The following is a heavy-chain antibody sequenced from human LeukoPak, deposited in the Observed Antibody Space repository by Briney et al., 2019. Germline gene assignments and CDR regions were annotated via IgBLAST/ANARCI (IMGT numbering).Heavy chain of an antibody. CDR1: GGSISSYY. CDR3: ARAGPYSSGWQYVDY. V-gene: IGHV4-59*01. J-gene: IGHJ4*02. D-gene: IGHD6-19*01. CDR2: IYYTGST. Sequence: PSETLSLTCTVSGGSISSYYWSWIRQPPGKGLEWIGYIYYTGSTIYNPSLKSRVTMSVDTSKSQFSLKLSSVTAADTAVYYCARAGPYSSGWQYVDYWGQGTLVTVSS.